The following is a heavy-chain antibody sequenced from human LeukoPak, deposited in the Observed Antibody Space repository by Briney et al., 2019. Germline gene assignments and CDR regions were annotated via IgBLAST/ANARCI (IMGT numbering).Heavy chain of an antibody. CDR3: ARGAAYSGYDFADY. D-gene: IGHD5-12*01. J-gene: IGHJ4*02. Sequence: PGGSLRLSCAASGFTFSSYAMHWVRQAPGKGLEWVAVISYDGSNKYYADSVKGRFTISRDNSKNTLYLQMNSLRAEDTAVYYCARGAAYSGYDFADYWGQGTLVTVSS. CDR2: ISYDGSNK. V-gene: IGHV3-30-3*01. CDR1: GFTFSSYA.